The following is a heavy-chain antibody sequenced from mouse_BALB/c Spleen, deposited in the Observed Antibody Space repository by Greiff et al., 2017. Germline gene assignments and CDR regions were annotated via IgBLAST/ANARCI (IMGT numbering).Heavy chain of an antibody. CDR1: GYSITSDYA. J-gene: IGHJ3*01. CDR2: ISYSGST. CDR3: ARDGNYPSFAY. Sequence: EVNLVESGPGLVKPSQSLSLTCTVTGYSITSDYAWNWIRQFPGNKLEWMGYISYSGSTSYNPSLKSRISITRDTSKNQFFLQLNSVTTEDTATYYCARDGNYPSFAYWGQGTLVTVSA. D-gene: IGHD2-1*01. V-gene: IGHV3-2*02.